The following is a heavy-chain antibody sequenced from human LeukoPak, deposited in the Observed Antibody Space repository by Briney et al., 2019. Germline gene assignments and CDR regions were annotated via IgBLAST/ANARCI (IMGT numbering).Heavy chain of an antibody. CDR1: GFTFSSFG. D-gene: IGHD2-2*01. V-gene: IGHV3-48*04. CDR3: ARVQARYCSISSCCFDY. J-gene: IGHJ4*02. Sequence: PGGSLRLSCAASGFTFSSFGMHWVRQAPGKGLEWVSYISSSGSTIYYADSVRGRFTISRDNAKKSLYLQMNSLRAEDTAVYYCARVQARYCSISSCCFDYWGQGTLVTVSS. CDR2: ISSSGSTI.